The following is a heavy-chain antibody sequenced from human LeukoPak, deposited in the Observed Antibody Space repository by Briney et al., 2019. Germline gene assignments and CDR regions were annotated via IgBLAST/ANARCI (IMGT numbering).Heavy chain of an antibody. CDR3: ARDSYYGSGRADGVDI. CDR1: GGSISSYY. Sequence: PSETLSLTCTVSGGSISSYYWSWIRQPAGKGLEWIGRIYTSGSTNYNPSLKSRVTMSVDTSKNQFSLKLSSVTAADTALYYCARDSYYGSGRADGVDIWGLGTMVTVSS. D-gene: IGHD3-10*01. V-gene: IGHV4-4*07. J-gene: IGHJ3*02. CDR2: IYTSGST.